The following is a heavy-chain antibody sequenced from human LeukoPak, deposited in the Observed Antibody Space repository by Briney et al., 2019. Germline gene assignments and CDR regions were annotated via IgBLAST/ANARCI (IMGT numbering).Heavy chain of an antibody. CDR2: INPKSGGS. J-gene: IGHJ4*02. Sequence: GASMKVSCKASGYTFTGYYMHWVRQAPGQGLAWMGWINPKSGGSDYAQNFEGRVTMTRDTSISTAYMELTRLTSDDTAVYYCARDVDISGRNVPYYFDSWGQGSLVTVSS. CDR3: ARDVDISGRNVPYYFDS. CDR1: GYTFTGYY. D-gene: IGHD6-19*01. V-gene: IGHV1-2*02.